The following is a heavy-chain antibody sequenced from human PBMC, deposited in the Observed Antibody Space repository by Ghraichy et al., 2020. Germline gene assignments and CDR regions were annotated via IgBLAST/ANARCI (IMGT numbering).Heavy chain of an antibody. CDR3: ASAKFGIAAAGTVEIYFYGMYV. Sequence: GESLNISCAASGFTFSSYWMSWVRQAPGKGLEWVANIKQDGSEKYYVDSVKGRFTISRDNAKNSLYLQMNSLRAEDTAVYYCASAKFGIAAAGTVEIYFYGMYVWVQGTTVTVCS. J-gene: IGHJ6*02. V-gene: IGHV3-7*03. D-gene: IGHD6-13*01. CDR1: GFTFSSYW. CDR2: IKQDGSEK.